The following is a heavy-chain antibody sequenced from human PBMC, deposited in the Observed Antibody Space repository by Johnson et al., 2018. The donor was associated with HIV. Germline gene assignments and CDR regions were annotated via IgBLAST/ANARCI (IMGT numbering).Heavy chain of an antibody. V-gene: IGHV3-20*04. CDR1: GFTFDDYG. D-gene: IGHD6-19*01. CDR3: ARRGGSGWSAFDI. Sequence: VQLVESGGGLVKPWGSLRLSCAASGFTFDDYGMSWVRQAPGMGLEWISGINWNGDSPGYADSVKGRFTISRDNAKNSLYLQMNSLRAEDTALYYCARRGGSGWSAFDIWGQGTIVTVSS. CDR2: INWNGDSP. J-gene: IGHJ3*02.